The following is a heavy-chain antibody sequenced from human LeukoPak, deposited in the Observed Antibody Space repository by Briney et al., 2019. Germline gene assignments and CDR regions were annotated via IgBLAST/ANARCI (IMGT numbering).Heavy chain of an antibody. CDR3: ARETTVDYLPFDY. V-gene: IGHV3-21*01. D-gene: IGHD4-17*01. Sequence: GGSLRLSCAASGFTFSSYSMNWVRQAPGKGLEWVSSISSSGSYIYYADSVKGRFTISRDNAKNSLYLQMNSLRAEDTAVYYCARETTVDYLPFDYWGQGTLVTVSS. CDR1: GFTFSSYS. J-gene: IGHJ4*02. CDR2: ISSSGSYI.